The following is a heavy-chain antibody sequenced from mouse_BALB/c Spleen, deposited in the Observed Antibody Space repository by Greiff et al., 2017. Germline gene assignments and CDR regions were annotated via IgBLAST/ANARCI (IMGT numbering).Heavy chain of an antibody. CDR1: GFTFSSYA. CDR2: ISSGGSYT. J-gene: IGHJ3*01. D-gene: IGHD2-1*01. CDR3: ARSTNGYAWFAY. V-gene: IGHV5-9-4*01. Sequence: DVKLVESGGGLVKPGGSLKLSCAASGFTFSSYAMSWVRQSPEKRLEWVAEISSGGSYTYYPDTVTGRFTISRDNAKNTLYLEMSSLRSEDTAMYYCARSTNGYAWFAYWGQGTLVTVSA.